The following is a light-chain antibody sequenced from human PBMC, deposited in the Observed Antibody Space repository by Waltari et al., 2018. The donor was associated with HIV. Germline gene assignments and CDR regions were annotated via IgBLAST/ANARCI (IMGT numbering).Light chain of an antibody. CDR3: SVWDASLSFQV. J-gene: IGLJ3*02. Sequence: QSVVTQSSSASGTPGQRVTISCSGSSSNIGRNYVSWYQHFPGTTPKVLIYKNTERPSGVPDRFSGSKSGTSASLVISGLRSEDEGDYYCSVWDASLSFQVFGGGTKLTVL. CDR1: SSNIGRNY. V-gene: IGLV1-47*01. CDR2: KNT.